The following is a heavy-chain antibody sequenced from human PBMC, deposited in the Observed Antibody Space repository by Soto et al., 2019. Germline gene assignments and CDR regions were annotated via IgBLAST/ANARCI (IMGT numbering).Heavy chain of an antibody. Sequence: SETLSLTCSVSGGSINSYWWSWIRQPAGKGLEWIGRVYSSGSTDYNPSLNSRATLTVATSKNQFSLKLSSVTAADTAVYYCARVQYLRAAPYYFDYWGQGTLVTVSS. V-gene: IGHV4-4*07. CDR1: GGSINSYW. J-gene: IGHJ4*02. D-gene: IGHD3-10*02. CDR3: ARVQYLRAAPYYFDY. CDR2: VYSSGST.